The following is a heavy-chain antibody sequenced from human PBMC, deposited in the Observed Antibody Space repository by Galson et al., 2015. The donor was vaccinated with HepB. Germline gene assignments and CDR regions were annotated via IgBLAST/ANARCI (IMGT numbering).Heavy chain of an antibody. Sequence: SLRLSCAASGFTFNTYAMHWVRQAPGRGLDWVGVISYHGRDKYFAGSVQGRFTISRDNSESTLYLQMNSLGPEDTAVYYCARAISMPGTPENSFDIWGHGTMVTVSS. CDR3: ARAISMPGTPENSFDI. V-gene: IGHV3-30*04. J-gene: IGHJ3*02. CDR2: ISYHGRDK. CDR1: GFTFNTYA. D-gene: IGHD2/OR15-2a*01.